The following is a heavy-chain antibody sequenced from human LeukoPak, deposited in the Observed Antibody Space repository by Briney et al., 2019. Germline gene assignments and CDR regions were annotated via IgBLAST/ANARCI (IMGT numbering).Heavy chain of an antibody. CDR1: GFTFSSYA. V-gene: IGHV3-23*01. J-gene: IGHJ1*01. Sequence: GGSLRLSCAASGFTFSSYAMSWVRQAPGKGLEWVSAISGSGGSTYYADSVKGRFTISRDNSKNTLYLQMNSLRAEDTAVYYCAKDSPPAAGTSEYFQHWGRGTLVTVSS. CDR3: AKDSPPAAGTSEYFQH. D-gene: IGHD6-13*01. CDR2: ISGSGGST.